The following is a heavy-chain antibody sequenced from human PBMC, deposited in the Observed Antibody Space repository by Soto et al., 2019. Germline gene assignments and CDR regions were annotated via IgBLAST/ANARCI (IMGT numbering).Heavy chain of an antibody. D-gene: IGHD2-21*02. Sequence: EVQLVESGGGLVQPGGSLRLSCVASGFTCNYYWMHWVRQAPGKGLMWVSRLQTDGSHPDYADSVKGRFTISIDNTNNTLYLQMNSLSAEDPAVYYCARGGDPEYCGQGTLVTVSS. V-gene: IGHV3-74*01. CDR3: ARGGDPEY. J-gene: IGHJ4*02. CDR2: LQTDGSHP. CDR1: GFTCNYYW.